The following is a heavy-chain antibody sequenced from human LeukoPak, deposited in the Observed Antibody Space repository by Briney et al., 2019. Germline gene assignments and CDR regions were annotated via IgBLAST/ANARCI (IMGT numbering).Heavy chain of an antibody. J-gene: IGHJ4*02. CDR3: ARDYGSGSYYTYDY. D-gene: IGHD3-10*01. V-gene: IGHV1-2*02. Sequence: RASVKVSCKASGYTFTGYYIHWVRQAPGQGLEWMGWINPNSGGTNYAQKFQGRVTMTRDTSISTAYMELSRLRSDDTAVYYCARDYGSGSYYTYDYWGQGTLVTVSS. CDR1: GYTFTGYY. CDR2: INPNSGGT.